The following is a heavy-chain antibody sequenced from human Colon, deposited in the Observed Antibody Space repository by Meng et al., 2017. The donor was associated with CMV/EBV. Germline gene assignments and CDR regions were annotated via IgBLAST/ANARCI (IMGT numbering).Heavy chain of an antibody. CDR1: GYSFNTYD. D-gene: IGHD3-22*01. Sequence: ASVKVSCKASGYSFNTYDITWVRQAPGQGLEWMGWMNPNSGNVGYARKFQGRVTMTRDTFINTSYMELSSLNSEDTAVYYCARSQAREVFDSSGPYYSRPIDNWGQGTLVTVSS. CDR3: ARSQAREVFDSSGPYYSRPIDN. J-gene: IGHJ4*02. CDR2: MNPNSGNV. V-gene: IGHV1-8*01.